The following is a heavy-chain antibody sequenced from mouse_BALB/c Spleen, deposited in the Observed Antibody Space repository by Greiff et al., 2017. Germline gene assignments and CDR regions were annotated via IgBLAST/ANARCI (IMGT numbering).Heavy chain of an antibody. Sequence: EVNLVESGGGLVKPGGSLKLSCAASGFTFSSYTMSWVRQTPEKRLEWVATISSGGSYTYYPDSVKGRFTISRDNAKNTLYLQMSSLKSEDTAMYYCTRDRGNYYAMDYWGQGTSVTVSS. CDR1: GFTFSSYT. V-gene: IGHV5-6-4*01. CDR2: ISSGGSYT. J-gene: IGHJ4*01. D-gene: IGHD3-3*01. CDR3: TRDRGNYYAMDY.